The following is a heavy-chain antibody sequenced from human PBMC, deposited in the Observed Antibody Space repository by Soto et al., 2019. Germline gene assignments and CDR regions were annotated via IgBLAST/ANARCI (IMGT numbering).Heavy chain of an antibody. CDR1: GGSISSYS. Sequence: SETLSLTCTVSGGSISSYSWSWIRQPPGKGLEWIGNIHYNGNTKYSPSLKSRVTMSVDTSKNHFSLKLISVTTADTAVYYCARGGVDYYDSSGYYFSPYYFDYWGQGTLVTVSS. V-gene: IGHV4-59*01. CDR3: ARGGVDYYDSSGYYFSPYYFDY. J-gene: IGHJ4*02. D-gene: IGHD3-22*01. CDR2: IHYNGNT.